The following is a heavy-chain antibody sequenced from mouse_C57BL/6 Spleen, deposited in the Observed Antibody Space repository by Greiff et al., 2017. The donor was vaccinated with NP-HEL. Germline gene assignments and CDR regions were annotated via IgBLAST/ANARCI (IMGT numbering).Heavy chain of an antibody. CDR2: IWSGGST. V-gene: IGHV2-2*01. D-gene: IGHD2-1*01. Sequence: QVHVKQSGPGLVQPSQSLSITCTVSGFSLTSYGVHWVRQSPGKGLEWLGVIWSGGSTDYNAAFISRLSISKDNSKSQVFFKMNSLQADDTAIYYCARNCDDGNYGVYAMDYWGQGTSVTVSS. CDR3: ARNCDDGNYGVYAMDY. J-gene: IGHJ4*01. CDR1: GFSLTSYG.